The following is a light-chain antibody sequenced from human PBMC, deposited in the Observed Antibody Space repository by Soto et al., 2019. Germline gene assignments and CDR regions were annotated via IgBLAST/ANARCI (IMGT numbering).Light chain of an antibody. J-gene: IGKJ4*01. CDR1: QSVRSN. CDR2: GAS. CDR3: QQYNDWPPLT. Sequence: EIGMTQSPATLSVSPGERATLSCRASQSVRSNLAWYQQKPGQAPRLLIYGASTRATGIPARFSGSGSGTEFTLTISSLQSEDFAIYYCQQYNDWPPLTFXGGTKVDIK. V-gene: IGKV3-15*01.